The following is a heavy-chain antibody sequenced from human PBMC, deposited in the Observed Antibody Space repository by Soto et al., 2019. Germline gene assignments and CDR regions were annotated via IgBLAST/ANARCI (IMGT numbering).Heavy chain of an antibody. D-gene: IGHD2-21*01. CDR1: GGSISSSSYY. J-gene: IGHJ1*01. V-gene: IGHV4-39*01. Sequence: QLQLQESGPGLVKPSETLSLTCTVSGGSISSSSYYWGWIRQPPGKGLEWIGSIYYSGSTYYNPSLKSRVTISVDTSKNQFSLKLSSETAADTAVYYCARHRYCGGDCYEYFQHWGQGTLVTVSS. CDR3: ARHRYCGGDCYEYFQH. CDR2: IYYSGST.